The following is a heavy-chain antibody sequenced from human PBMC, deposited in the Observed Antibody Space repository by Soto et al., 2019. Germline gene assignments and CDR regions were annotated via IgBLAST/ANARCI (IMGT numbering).Heavy chain of an antibody. V-gene: IGHV3-30*18. J-gene: IGHJ4*02. CDR1: GFTFSSYG. CDR2: ISYDGSNK. CDR3: AKDLRQFDFFFDY. Sequence: QVQLVESGGGVVQPGRSLRLSCAASGFTFSSYGMHWVRQAPGKGLEWVAVISYDGSNKYYADSVKGRFTISRDNSKNTRYLQMNSLRAEDTAVYCCAKDLRQFDFFFDYWGQGTLVTVSS. D-gene: IGHD3-10*01.